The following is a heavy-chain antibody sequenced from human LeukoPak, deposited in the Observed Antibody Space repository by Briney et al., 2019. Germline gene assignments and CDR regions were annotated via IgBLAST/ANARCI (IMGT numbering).Heavy chain of an antibody. J-gene: IGHJ5*02. CDR3: ARVKAAAGTGGWFDP. V-gene: IGHV4-39*01. Sequence: SETLSLTCTVSGGSISSSSYYWGWIRQPPGKGLEWTGSIYYSGSTYYNPSLKSRVTISVDTSKNQFSLKLSSVTAADTAVYYCARVKAAAGTGGWFDPWGQGTLVTVSS. CDR1: GGSISSSSYY. D-gene: IGHD6-13*01. CDR2: IYYSGST.